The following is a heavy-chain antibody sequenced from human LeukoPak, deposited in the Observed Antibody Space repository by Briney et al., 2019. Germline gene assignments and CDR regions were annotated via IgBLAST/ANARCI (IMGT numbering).Heavy chain of an antibody. V-gene: IGHV4-59*01. J-gene: IGHJ4*02. CDR3: ARDAHRRGYSYGYDY. D-gene: IGHD5-18*01. Sequence: IYYSGSTNYNPSLKSRVTISVHTSKNQFSLKLSSVTAADTAVYYCARDAHRRGYSYGYDYWGQGTLVTVSS. CDR2: IYYSGST.